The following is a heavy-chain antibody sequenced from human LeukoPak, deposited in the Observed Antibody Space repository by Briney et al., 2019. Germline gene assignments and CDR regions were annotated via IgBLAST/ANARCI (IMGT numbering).Heavy chain of an antibody. J-gene: IGHJ4*02. CDR2: ISGSGGTT. CDR1: GFTFSNYG. Sequence: PGGSLRHSCAASGFTFSNYGMNWVRQAPGKGLEWVSGISGSGGTTYYADSVKGRFTISRDNSKNSLSLQVSSLRAEDTAVYYCAKTNGYYSDWGQGTLVTVSS. D-gene: IGHD3-22*01. V-gene: IGHV3-23*01. CDR3: AKTNGYYSD.